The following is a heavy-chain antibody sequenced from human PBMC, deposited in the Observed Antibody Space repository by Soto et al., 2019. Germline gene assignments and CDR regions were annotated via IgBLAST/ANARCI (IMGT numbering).Heavy chain of an antibody. J-gene: IGHJ6*02. CDR1: GFTFDDYT. V-gene: IGHV3-43*01. CDR2: ISWDGGST. D-gene: IGHD3-10*01. CDR3: ARWGVRGVTSGMVV. Sequence: PGGSLSLSCAASGFTFDDYTMHWVRQAPGKGLEWVSLISWDGGSTYYADSVKGRFTISRDNSKNSLYLQMNILMTEDTALYYCARWGVRGVTSGMVVWGQGTMVTVSS.